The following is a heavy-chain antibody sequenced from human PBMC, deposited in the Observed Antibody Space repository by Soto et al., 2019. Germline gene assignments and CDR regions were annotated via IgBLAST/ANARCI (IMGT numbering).Heavy chain of an antibody. J-gene: IGHJ6*02. Sequence: GGSLRLSCAASGFTFDDYAMHWVRQAPGKGLEWVPGISWNSGSIGYADSVKGRFTISRDNAKNSLYLQMNSLRAEDTALYYCAKDGDCISTSCYDYYGMDVWGQGTTVTVSS. V-gene: IGHV3-9*01. CDR3: AKDGDCISTSCYDYYGMDV. CDR2: ISWNSGSI. D-gene: IGHD2-2*01. CDR1: GFTFDDYA.